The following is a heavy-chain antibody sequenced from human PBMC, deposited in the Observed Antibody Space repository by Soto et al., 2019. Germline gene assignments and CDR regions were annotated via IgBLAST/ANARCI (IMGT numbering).Heavy chain of an antibody. Sequence: GGSLRLSCAASGFTFSSYAMSWVRQAPGKGLEWVSAISGSGGSTYYADSVKGRFTISRNNSKNTLYLQMNSLRAEDTAVYYCAKELTIFGVVNYFDYWGQGTLVTVSS. D-gene: IGHD3-3*01. CDR3: AKELTIFGVVNYFDY. V-gene: IGHV3-23*01. J-gene: IGHJ4*02. CDR2: ISGSGGST. CDR1: GFTFSSYA.